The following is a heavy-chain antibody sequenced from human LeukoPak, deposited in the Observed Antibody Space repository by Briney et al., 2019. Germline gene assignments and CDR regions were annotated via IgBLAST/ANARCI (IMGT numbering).Heavy chain of an antibody. J-gene: IGHJ4*02. CDR1: GGSISSGGYY. V-gene: IGHV4-31*03. CDR2: IYYSGST. Sequence: SQTLSLTCTVSGGSISSGGYYWSWIRQHPGKGLEWIGYIYYSGSTYYNPSLKSRVTISVDTSKNQFSLKLSSVTAADTAVYYCARDAYYDGSGYYYFDYWGQGTLVTVSS. CDR3: ARDAYYDGSGYYYFDY. D-gene: IGHD3-22*01.